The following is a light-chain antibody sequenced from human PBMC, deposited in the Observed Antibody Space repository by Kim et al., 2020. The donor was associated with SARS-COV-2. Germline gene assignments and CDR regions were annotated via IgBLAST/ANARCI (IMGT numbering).Light chain of an antibody. CDR2: RNN. Sequence: GQRVTNACSEGRSNIGTNYVYWYQQLPGTAPKLLISRNNQRPSGVPDRFSGSESGTSASLAISGLRSEDEADYYCAAWDDSLRAWVFGGGTKVTVL. CDR3: AAWDDSLRAWV. V-gene: IGLV1-47*01. CDR1: RSNIGTNY. J-gene: IGLJ3*02.